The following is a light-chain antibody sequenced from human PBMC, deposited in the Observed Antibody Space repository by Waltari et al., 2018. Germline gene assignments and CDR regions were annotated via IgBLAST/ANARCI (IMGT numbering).Light chain of an antibody. CDR2: EVS. CDR3: SSQSSNDVVL. CDR1: SNDVGGYNS. Sequence: QSALTQPASVSGSPGQSVTIFCAGTSNDVGGYNSVSWYQEHPGKAPRVIIYEVSDRPSGVSDRFSGSKSGNTASLTISGLQAEDEADYYCSSQSSNDVVLFGGGTKLTVL. V-gene: IGLV2-14*01. J-gene: IGLJ2*01.